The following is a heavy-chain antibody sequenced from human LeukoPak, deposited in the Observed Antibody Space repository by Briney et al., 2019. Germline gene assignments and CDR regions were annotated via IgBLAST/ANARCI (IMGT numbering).Heavy chain of an antibody. Sequence: GGSLRLSCAASGFPFSTYAMHWVRQAPGKGLEWMGGFDPEDGETIYAQKFQGRVTMTEDTSTDTAYMELSSLRSEDTAVYYCATDHTSGSFDYWGQGTLVTVSS. J-gene: IGHJ4*02. CDR3: ATDHTSGSFDY. CDR2: FDPEDGET. D-gene: IGHD3-10*01. V-gene: IGHV1-24*01. CDR1: GFPFSTYA.